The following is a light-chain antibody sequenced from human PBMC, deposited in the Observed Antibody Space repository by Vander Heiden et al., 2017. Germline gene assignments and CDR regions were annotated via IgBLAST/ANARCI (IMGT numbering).Light chain of an antibody. CDR2: AAS. CDR3: QQYHSSPYT. J-gene: IGKJ2*01. Sequence: EIALTQSPGSLSLSPGERATLSCRPSQGLSSFVAWYQQKPGQAPRLLIYAASSRAPGIPDRFSGSGSGTDFTLTISGLEPEDFAVYYCQQYHSSPYTFGQGTKLDIK. CDR1: QGLSSF. V-gene: IGKV3-20*01.